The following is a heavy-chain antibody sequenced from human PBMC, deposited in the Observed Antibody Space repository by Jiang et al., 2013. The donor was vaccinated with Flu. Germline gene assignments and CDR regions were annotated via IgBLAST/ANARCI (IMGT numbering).Heavy chain of an antibody. V-gene: IGHV3-30*18. J-gene: IGHJ6*02. CDR2: LAYDGTDK. Sequence: MHWVRQAPGKGLEWVAVLAYDGTDKFYVDSVKGRFTISRDNYKNILYLEMRSLRPEDTAVYYCAKAWWGSQWPPEFGMDAWGPGTSVTVSS. D-gene: IGHD6-19*01. CDR3: AKAWWGSQWPPEFGMDA.